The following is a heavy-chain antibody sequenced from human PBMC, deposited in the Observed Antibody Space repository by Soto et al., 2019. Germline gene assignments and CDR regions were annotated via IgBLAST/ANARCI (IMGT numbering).Heavy chain of an antibody. Sequence: SETLSLTCTVSGGSISSSSYYWGWIRQPPGKGLEWIGSIYYSGSTYYNPSLKSRVTISVDTSKNQFSLKLSSVTAADTAVYYCAVVSHPGIAAAGTGGWFDPWGQGTLVTVSS. CDR1: GGSISSSSYY. CDR3: AVVSHPGIAAAGTGGWFDP. V-gene: IGHV4-39*01. D-gene: IGHD6-13*01. CDR2: IYYSGST. J-gene: IGHJ5*02.